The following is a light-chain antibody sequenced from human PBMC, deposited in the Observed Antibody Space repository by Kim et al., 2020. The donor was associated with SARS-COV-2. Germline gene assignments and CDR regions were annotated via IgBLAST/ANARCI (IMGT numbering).Light chain of an antibody. Sequence: GERPALPCRASKMVSNYFAWYQQKPGQAAILLIHDVFNRATAIPGTFSGSGLGTDFILTINSRVPEDFAVYYCQHRGSGPLTFGGGTKLEI. J-gene: IGKJ4*01. CDR2: DVF. CDR1: KMVSNY. CDR3: QHRGSGPLT. V-gene: IGKV3-11*01.